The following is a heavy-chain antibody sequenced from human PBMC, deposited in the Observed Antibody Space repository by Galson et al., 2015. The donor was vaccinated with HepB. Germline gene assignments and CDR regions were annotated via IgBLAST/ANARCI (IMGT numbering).Heavy chain of an antibody. CDR3: ARDFSKIARY. D-gene: IGHD6-13*01. Sequence: SVKVSCKASGYSLTTYAIHWVRQAPGQGLAWMGWINTNTGNPTYAQGFTGRFVFSLDTSVSTAYLQISSPAVEDTAVYYCARDFSKIARYWGQGTLVTVSS. CDR1: GYSLTTYA. V-gene: IGHV7-4-1*02. CDR2: INTNTGNP. J-gene: IGHJ4*02.